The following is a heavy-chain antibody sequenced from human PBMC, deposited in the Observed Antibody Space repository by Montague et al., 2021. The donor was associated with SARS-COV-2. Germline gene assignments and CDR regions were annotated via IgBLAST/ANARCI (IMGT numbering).Heavy chain of an antibody. V-gene: IGHV4-59*08. D-gene: IGHD1-1*01. CDR2: IFYNGYT. CDR3: ARHSVSEDGTFFRSYFDP. J-gene: IGHJ5*02. Sequence: ETLSLTCTVAGGTVRDYYWNWIRQTPGKGLEWIGYIFYNGYTKXXPSLEGRVTLSVDTPGNQFFLSLRSVTASDTATYFCARHSVSEDGTFFRSYFDPWGQGAQVIVSS. CDR1: GGTVRDYY.